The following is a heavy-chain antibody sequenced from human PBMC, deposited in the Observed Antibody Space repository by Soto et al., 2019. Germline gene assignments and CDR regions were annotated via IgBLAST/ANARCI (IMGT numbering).Heavy chain of an antibody. V-gene: IGHV3-30*18. CDR2: ISYDGSNK. Sequence: PGGSLRLSCAASGFTFSSYGMHWVRQAPGKGLEWVAVISYDGSNKYYADSVKGRFTISRDNYKNTLYLQMNSLRAEDTAVYYCAKEFSTVGATSLRYYYYGMDVWGQGTTVTVSS. J-gene: IGHJ6*02. D-gene: IGHD1-26*01. CDR3: AKEFSTVGATSLRYYYYGMDV. CDR1: GFTFSSYG.